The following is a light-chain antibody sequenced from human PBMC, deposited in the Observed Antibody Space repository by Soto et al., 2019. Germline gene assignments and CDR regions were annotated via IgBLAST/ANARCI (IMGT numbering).Light chain of an antibody. CDR1: QSIASY. J-gene: IGKJ1*01. Sequence: DIQMTQSPYSLSAFVGDRVTITCRASQSIASYLNWYQQKPGKAPKFLIYAASTLQSGVPSRFSGSGSGTEFTLTISSLQPDDFATYYCQHYNSYSEAFGQGTKVDIK. CDR2: AAS. CDR3: QHYNSYSEA. V-gene: IGKV1-16*01.